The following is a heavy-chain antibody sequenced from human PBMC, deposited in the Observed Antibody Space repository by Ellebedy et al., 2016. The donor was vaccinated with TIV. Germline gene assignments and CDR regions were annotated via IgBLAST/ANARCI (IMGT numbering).Heavy chain of an antibody. CDR2: IDPSDSYT. CDR3: ARSPGSGSYDPDY. V-gene: IGHV5-10-1*01. J-gene: IGHJ4*02. Sequence: KVSXXGSGYSFTSYWISWVRQMPGKGLEWMGRIDPSDSYTNYSPSFQGHVTISADKSISTAYLQWSSLKASDTAMYYCARSPGSGSYDPDYWGQGTLVTVSS. D-gene: IGHD1-26*01. CDR1: GYSFTSYW.